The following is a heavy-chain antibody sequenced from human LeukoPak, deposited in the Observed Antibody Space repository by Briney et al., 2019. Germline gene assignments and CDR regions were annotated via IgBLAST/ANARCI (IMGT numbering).Heavy chain of an antibody. CDR2: ISSSSSYI. V-gene: IGHV3-21*01. Sequence: NPGGSLRLSCAASGFTFSRYSMNWVRQAPGKGLEWVSSISSSSSYIYYADSVKGRFTISRDNAKNSLYLQMNSLRAEDTAVYYCARDSWDFWSGYQGASGAFDIWGQGTMVTVSS. CDR1: GFTFSRYS. J-gene: IGHJ3*02. D-gene: IGHD3-3*01. CDR3: ARDSWDFWSGYQGASGAFDI.